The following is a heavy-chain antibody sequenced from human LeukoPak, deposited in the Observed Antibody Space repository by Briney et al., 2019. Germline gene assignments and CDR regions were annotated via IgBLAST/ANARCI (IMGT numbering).Heavy chain of an antibody. V-gene: IGHV3-21*01. CDR1: GFTFSSYS. CDR3: ARAIDTSSSGIDY. D-gene: IGHD6-6*01. CDR2: ISSSSSYI. J-gene: IGHJ4*02. Sequence: GGSLRLSCAASGFTFSSYSMNWVRQAPGKGLEWVSSISSSSSYIYYADSVKGRFTISRDNAKNSLYLQMNSLRAEDTAVYYCARAIDTSSSGIDYWGQGTLVTVSS.